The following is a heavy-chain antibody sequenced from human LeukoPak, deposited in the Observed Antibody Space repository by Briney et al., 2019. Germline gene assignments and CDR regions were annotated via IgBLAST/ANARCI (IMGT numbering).Heavy chain of an antibody. Sequence: GGSLRLSCAASGFTFSNYAMSWVRQATGEGLEWVSTISGSGGSTYYADSVKGRFTLSRDNSKNTLYLQMNSLRAEDTAVYYCAREYSSGFGYWGQGTLVTVSS. CDR2: ISGSGGST. J-gene: IGHJ4*02. D-gene: IGHD6-19*01. CDR3: AREYSSGFGY. V-gene: IGHV3-23*01. CDR1: GFTFSNYA.